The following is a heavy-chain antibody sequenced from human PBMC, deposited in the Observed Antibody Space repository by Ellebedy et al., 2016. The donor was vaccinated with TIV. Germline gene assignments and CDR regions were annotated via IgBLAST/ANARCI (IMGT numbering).Heavy chain of an antibody. Sequence: PGGSLRLSCAASGFTFSDHYMDRVRQAPGKGLEWVGRVRNKAHSYTTEYGASVKGRFVISRDDSRNSLYLQMDSLKSEDTAVYYCGRINVLMVGGTQYYGMDVWGQGTTVTVSS. D-gene: IGHD2-15*01. J-gene: IGHJ6*02. V-gene: IGHV3-72*01. CDR2: VRNKAHSYTT. CDR1: GFTFSDHY. CDR3: GRINVLMVGGTQYYGMDV.